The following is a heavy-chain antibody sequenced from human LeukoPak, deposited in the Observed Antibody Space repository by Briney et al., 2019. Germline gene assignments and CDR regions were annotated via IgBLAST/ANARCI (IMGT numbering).Heavy chain of an antibody. CDR2: IYHDGTT. J-gene: IGHJ4*02. Sequence: SETLSLTCAVFRYSISSGYYWGWIRQPPGKGLDWIGTIYHDGTTYYNPSLKSRVTISVDTSKNQYSLKLRSVTAADTAVYYCARHQRVSVHFDYWGRGTLVTASS. CDR3: ARHQRVSVHFDY. D-gene: IGHD5/OR15-5a*01. V-gene: IGHV4-38-2*01. CDR1: RYSISSGYY.